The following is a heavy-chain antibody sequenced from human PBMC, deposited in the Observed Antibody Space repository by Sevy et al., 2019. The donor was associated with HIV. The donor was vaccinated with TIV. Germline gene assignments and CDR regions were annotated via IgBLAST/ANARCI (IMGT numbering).Heavy chain of an antibody. CDR1: GFTFFAYT. D-gene: IGHD4-17*01. V-gene: IGHV3-30-3*01. J-gene: IGHJ4*02. CDR2: ISYDINNK. Sequence: GGSLRLSCAASGFTFFAYTMHWVRQAPGKGLEWVALISYDINNKYYADSVKGRFTISRDNSKNTLHLQMNSLRAEDTAVYYCARDLEFYDYGDYGPAFMPDYWGQGTLVTVSS. CDR3: ARDLEFYDYGDYGPAFMPDY.